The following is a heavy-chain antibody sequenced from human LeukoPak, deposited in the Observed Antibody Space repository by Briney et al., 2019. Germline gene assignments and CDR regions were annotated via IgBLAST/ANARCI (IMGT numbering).Heavy chain of an antibody. CDR2: IYYSEST. J-gene: IGHJ3*02. V-gene: IGHV4-59*01. CDR1: GGSISSYY. D-gene: IGHD4-17*01. Sequence: PSETLSLTCTVSGGSISSYYWSWIRQPPGKGLEWIGYIYYSESTNYNPPLKSRVTISVDTSKNQFSLKLSSVTAADTAVYYCASHDYGDAFDIWGQGTMVTVCS. CDR3: ASHDYGDAFDI.